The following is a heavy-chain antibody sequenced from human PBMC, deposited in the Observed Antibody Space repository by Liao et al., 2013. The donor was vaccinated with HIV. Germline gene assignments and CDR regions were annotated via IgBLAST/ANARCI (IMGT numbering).Heavy chain of an antibody. J-gene: IGHJ4*02. CDR3: ARGTDFDY. CDR2: IYTTGST. V-gene: IGHV4-4*07. CDR1: GGSLNTYY. D-gene: IGHD2-2*01. Sequence: QVQLQESGPGLVKPSETLSLTCTVSGGSLNTYYWNWIRQPAGKGLEWIGRIYTTGSTNYNPSLESRVTMSVDASKNQFSLKLSSVTAADTAVYYCARGTDFDYWGLGTQVIVSS.